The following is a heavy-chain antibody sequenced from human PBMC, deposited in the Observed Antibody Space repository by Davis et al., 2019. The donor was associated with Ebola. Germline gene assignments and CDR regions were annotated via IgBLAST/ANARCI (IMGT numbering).Heavy chain of an antibody. CDR1: GFTFTTYS. J-gene: IGHJ2*01. D-gene: IGHD4-17*01. CDR3: AKDKTTVTQYWYLDL. V-gene: IGHV3-21*01. CDR2: ITTRGYYI. Sequence: GGSLRLSCAASGFTFTTYSMNWVRQAPGKGLEWVSSITTRGYYIYYADSVKGRFTISRDNAKNTLYLQMNSLRAEDTALYFCAKDKTTVTQYWYLDLWGRGTLVTVSS.